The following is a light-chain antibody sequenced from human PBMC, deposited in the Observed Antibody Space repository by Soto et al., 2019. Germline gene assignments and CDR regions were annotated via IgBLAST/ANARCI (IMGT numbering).Light chain of an antibody. V-gene: IGKV1-39*01. CDR3: QQTYSAPLT. CDR1: QSISSY. Sequence: DIQMTQSPSSLSASVGDRVTITCRASQSISSYLNWYQHKPGKAPKLLIYAASSFQSGVPSRFSGSEPGTDFTLTISSLQPEDFATYYCQQTYSAPLTLGGATKVDIK. J-gene: IGKJ4*01. CDR2: AAS.